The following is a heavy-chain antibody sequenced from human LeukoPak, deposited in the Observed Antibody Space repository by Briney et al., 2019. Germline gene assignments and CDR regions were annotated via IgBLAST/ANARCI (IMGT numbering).Heavy chain of an antibody. CDR1: GFTFNSHG. CDR3: AKGPVYDFWSGYFGY. V-gene: IGHV3-33*06. D-gene: IGHD3-3*01. Sequence: PGGSLRLSCAEPGFTFNSHGMHWLRQAPGKGLEWVAVIWYDGSNKYYADSVKGRFTISRDNSKNTLYLQMNSLRAEDTAVYYCAKGPVYDFWSGYFGYWGQGTLVTVSS. CDR2: IWYDGSNK. J-gene: IGHJ4*02.